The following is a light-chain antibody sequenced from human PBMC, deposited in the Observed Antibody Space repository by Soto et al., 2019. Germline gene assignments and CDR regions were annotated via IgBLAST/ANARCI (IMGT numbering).Light chain of an antibody. CDR3: SSFTSTNTVL. V-gene: IGLV2-14*01. CDR2: NVS. CDR1: SSDVGGYNY. Sequence: QSALTQPASVSGSPGQSITISCTGTSSDVGGYNYVSWYQQHPGKAPKLMIYNVSNRPSGVSNRFSGSKSGNTASLTISGLQAEDDGHYYCSSFTSTNTVLFGGGTKLTVL. J-gene: IGLJ2*01.